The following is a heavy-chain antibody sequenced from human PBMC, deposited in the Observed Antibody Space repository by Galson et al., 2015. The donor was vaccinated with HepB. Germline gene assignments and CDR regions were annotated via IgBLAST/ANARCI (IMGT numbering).Heavy chain of an antibody. CDR2: IIPIFGTA. D-gene: IGHD2-2*01. CDR1: GGTFSSYA. CDR3: ARGAYCSSTSCRKGWFDP. Sequence: SVKVSCKASGGTFSSYAISWVRQAPGQGLEWMGGIIPIFGTANYAQKFQGRVTITADKSTSTAYMELSSLRSEDTAVYYCARGAYCSSTSCRKGWFDPWGQGTLVTVSS. J-gene: IGHJ5*02. V-gene: IGHV1-69*06.